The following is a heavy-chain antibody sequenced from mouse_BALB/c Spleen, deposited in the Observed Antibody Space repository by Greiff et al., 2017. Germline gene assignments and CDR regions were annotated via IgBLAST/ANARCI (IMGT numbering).Heavy chain of an antibody. CDR3: ARNCRSTMITKEAMDY. V-gene: IGHV2-4-1*01. D-gene: IGHD2-4*01. J-gene: IGHJ4*01. CDR2: IWSGGST. Sequence: QVQLQQSGPGLVQPSQSLSITCTVSGFSLTSYGVHWVRQSPGKGLEWLGVIWSGGSTDYNAAFISRLSISKDNSKSQVFFKMNSLQADDTAIYYCARNCRSTMITKEAMDYWGQGTSVTVSS. CDR1: GFSLTSYG.